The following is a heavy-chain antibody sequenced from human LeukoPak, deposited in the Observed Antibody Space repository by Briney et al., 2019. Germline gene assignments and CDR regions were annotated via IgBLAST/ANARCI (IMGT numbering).Heavy chain of an antibody. CDR2: IKQDGSEK. CDR1: GITFSSYW. Sequence: GGSLRLSCIASGITFSSYWMNWVRQAPGKGLEWVANIKQDGSEKYYVDSVKGRFTISRDNAKNSLYLQMNSLRAEDTAVYYCARVGNMVRGVIEAFDVWGQGTMVTVSS. D-gene: IGHD3-10*01. J-gene: IGHJ3*01. V-gene: IGHV3-7*03. CDR3: ARVGNMVRGVIEAFDV.